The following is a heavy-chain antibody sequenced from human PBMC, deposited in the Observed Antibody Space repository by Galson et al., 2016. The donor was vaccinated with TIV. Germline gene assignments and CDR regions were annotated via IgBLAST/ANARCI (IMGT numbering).Heavy chain of an antibody. CDR2: IYPGDSDT. J-gene: IGHJ3*02. CDR3: ARRFAVDNADYAAFDI. Sequence: QSGAEVKEPGESLNISCKGSGYIFTNYWIGWVRQMPGKVLEWMGIIYPGDSDTRYSPSFQGQVTISADRSINTAYLLLNSLKASDTAMYYCARRFAVDNADYAAFDIWGQGTTVTVSS. D-gene: IGHD4-17*01. CDR1: GYIFTNYW. V-gene: IGHV5-51*01.